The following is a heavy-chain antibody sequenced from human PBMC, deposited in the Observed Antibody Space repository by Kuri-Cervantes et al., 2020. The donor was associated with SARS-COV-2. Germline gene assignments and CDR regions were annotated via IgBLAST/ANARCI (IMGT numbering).Heavy chain of an antibody. CDR3: AREGYDMSDAFDI. J-gene: IGHJ3*02. D-gene: IGHD3-9*01. Sequence: GESLKISCEVSGFLFSASAIHWVRQAPGKGLEWVAVISYDGSNKYYADSVKGRFTISRDNSKNTLYLQMNSLGAEDTAVYYCAREGYDMSDAFDIWGQGTMVTVSS. CDR1: GFLFSASA. CDR2: ISYDGSNK. V-gene: IGHV3-30-3*01.